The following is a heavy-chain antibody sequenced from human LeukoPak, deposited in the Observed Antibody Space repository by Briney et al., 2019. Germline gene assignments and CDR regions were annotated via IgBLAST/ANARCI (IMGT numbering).Heavy chain of an antibody. D-gene: IGHD3-22*01. J-gene: IGHJ4*02. CDR3: ARVGQFDNSGSLPFDY. CDR2: IWYDGSER. V-gene: IGHV3-33*01. CDR1: GFTFSTYG. Sequence: GGSLRLSCAASGFTFSTYGMHWVRQAPGKGLEWVAVIWYDGSERYHADSVKGRFTISRDNSNNTLFLQMNSLRVEDTAVYYCARVGQFDNSGSLPFDYWGQGALVTVSS.